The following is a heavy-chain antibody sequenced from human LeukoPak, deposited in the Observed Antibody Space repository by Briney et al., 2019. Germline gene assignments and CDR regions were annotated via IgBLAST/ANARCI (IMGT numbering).Heavy chain of an antibody. CDR1: GFTFSTYA. CDR3: AKDRNYYDSSGYCVY. V-gene: IGHV3-23*01. Sequence: PGGSLRLSCAASGFTFSTYAMSWVRQAPGKGLEWVSAISGSGGSTYYADSVKGRFTISRDNSKNTLYLQMNSLRAEDTAVYYCAKDRNYYDSSGYCVYWGRGPLVTVSS. J-gene: IGHJ4*02. D-gene: IGHD3-22*01. CDR2: ISGSGGST.